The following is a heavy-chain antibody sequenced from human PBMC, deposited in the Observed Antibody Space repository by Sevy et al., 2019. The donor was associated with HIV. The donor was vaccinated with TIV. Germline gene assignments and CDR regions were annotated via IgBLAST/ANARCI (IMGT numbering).Heavy chain of an antibody. CDR3: VKGATAHRKIRFCFGDNCFYNWFDI. Sequence: GGSLRLSCTASEFTFSDYAMHWVRQTPGKGLEWVAIVSDDGIKDDYADSVKGRFAISRDNSRNTLYLQMNSLTPDDTAVYFCVKGATAHRKIRFCFGDNCFYNWFDIWGQGVLVTVSS. CDR1: EFTFSDYA. D-gene: IGHD1-1*01. CDR2: VSDDGIKD. V-gene: IGHV3-30*09. J-gene: IGHJ5*02.